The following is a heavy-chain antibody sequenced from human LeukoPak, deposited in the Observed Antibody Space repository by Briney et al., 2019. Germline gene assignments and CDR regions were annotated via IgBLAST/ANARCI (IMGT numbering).Heavy chain of an antibody. D-gene: IGHD3-22*01. J-gene: IGHJ3*02. CDR2: IYSGGST. CDR3: ARSKVIVGSADAFDI. Sequence: GGSLRLSCAASGFTVSSNYMSWVRQAPGKGLEWVSVIYSGGSTYYADSVKGRFTISRDNSKNTLYLQMNSLRAEDTAVYYCARSKVIVGSADAFDIWGQGTMVTVSS. V-gene: IGHV3-53*01. CDR1: GFTVSSNY.